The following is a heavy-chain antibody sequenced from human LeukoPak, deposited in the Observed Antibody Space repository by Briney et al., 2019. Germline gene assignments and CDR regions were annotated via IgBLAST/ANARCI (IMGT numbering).Heavy chain of an antibody. J-gene: IGHJ4*02. CDR3: ARGPWYWGVVVVPAAIQIYY. V-gene: IGHV3-30*04. CDR1: GFTFSSYA. D-gene: IGHD2-2*02. Sequence: GGSLRLSCAASGFTFSSYAMHWVRQAPGKGLEWVAVISYDGSNKYYADSVKGRFTISRDNSKNTLYLQMNSLRAEDTAVYYCARGPWYWGVVVVPAAIQIYYWGQGTLVTVSS. CDR2: ISYDGSNK.